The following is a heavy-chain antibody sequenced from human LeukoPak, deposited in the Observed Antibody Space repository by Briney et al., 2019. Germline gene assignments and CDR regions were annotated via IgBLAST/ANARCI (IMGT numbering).Heavy chain of an antibody. Sequence: GASVKVSCKASGYTFTSYGISWVRQAPGQGLEWMGWISAYNGNTNYAQKLQGRVTMTTDTSTSTAYMELRSLRSDDTAVYYCARDRYCSSTSCHANDAFDIWGQGTMVTVSS. D-gene: IGHD2-2*01. J-gene: IGHJ3*02. CDR2: ISAYNGNT. CDR3: ARDRYCSSTSCHANDAFDI. CDR1: GYTFTSYG. V-gene: IGHV1-18*01.